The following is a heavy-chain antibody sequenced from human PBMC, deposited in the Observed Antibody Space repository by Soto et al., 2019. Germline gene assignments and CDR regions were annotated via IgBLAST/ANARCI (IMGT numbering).Heavy chain of an antibody. Sequence: SETLSLTCTVSGGSISSYYWSWIRQPPGKGLEWIGYIYYSGSTNYNPSLKSRVTISVDTSKNQFSLKLSSVPAADTAVYYCAKNQHFWSGYSEPLGGYYGMDVWGQGTTVTVSS. J-gene: IGHJ6*02. CDR2: IYYSGST. CDR1: GGSISSYY. D-gene: IGHD3-3*02. CDR3: AKNQHFWSGYSEPLGGYYGMDV. V-gene: IGHV4-59*01.